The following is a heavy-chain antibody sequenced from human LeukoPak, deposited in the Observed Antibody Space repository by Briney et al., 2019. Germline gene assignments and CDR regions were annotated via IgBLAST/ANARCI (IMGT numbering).Heavy chain of an antibody. J-gene: IGHJ4*02. Sequence: GGSLRLSCAASGFTFSSYAMSWVRQAPGKGLEWVSAISGSGGSTYYADSVKGRFTISRDNSKNTLYLQMNSLGAEDTAVYYCAKTPRNYDFWSGPSYYFDYWGQGTLVTVSS. CDR2: ISGSGGST. CDR3: AKTPRNYDFWSGPSYYFDY. CDR1: GFTFSSYA. V-gene: IGHV3-23*01. D-gene: IGHD3-3*01.